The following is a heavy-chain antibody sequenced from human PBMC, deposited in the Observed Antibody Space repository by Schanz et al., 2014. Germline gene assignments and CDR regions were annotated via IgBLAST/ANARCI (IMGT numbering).Heavy chain of an antibody. CDR1: TFTFSSDW. CDR2: ISGRDGST. Sequence: EVQLLESGGGLVQPGGSLRLSCAASTFTFSSDWMSWVRQAPGMGLEWVSAISGRDGSTYYADSVRGRFTISRDNSKNTLYLQMNSLRAEDTAVYYCARIGGSVFDYWAQGTLVTVSS. CDR3: ARIGGSVFDY. J-gene: IGHJ4*02. V-gene: IGHV3-23*01. D-gene: IGHD3-10*01.